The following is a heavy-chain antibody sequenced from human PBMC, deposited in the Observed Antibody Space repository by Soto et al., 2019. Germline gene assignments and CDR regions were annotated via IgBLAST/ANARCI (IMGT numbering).Heavy chain of an antibody. CDR2: ISDDSSYI. J-gene: IGHJ1*01. V-gene: IGHV3-21*06. D-gene: IGHD3-16*01. CDR3: ATPYYFNH. Sequence: GGSLRLSCAASGFMFSAYTMNWVRQAPGKGLEWLSSISDDSSYIDYADSLRGRFTVSRDNARNSLYLQIDSLGVEDTAVYYCATPYYFNHWGPGTLVTVPQ. CDR1: GFMFSAYT.